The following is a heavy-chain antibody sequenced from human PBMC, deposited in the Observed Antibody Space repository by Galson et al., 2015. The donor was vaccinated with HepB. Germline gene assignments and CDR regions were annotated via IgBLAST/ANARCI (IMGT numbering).Heavy chain of an antibody. J-gene: IGHJ3*02. D-gene: IGHD1-26*01. CDR1: GFTFDDYA. V-gene: IGHV3-9*01. CDR3: VQDMWKKEKWAQLVGVFNI. Sequence: SLRLSCAVPGFTFDDYAMHWARQAPGKGLEWVSGISWNSGMIAYAASVKGRFTISRDNAKNSLYLQMNSLGAEDTAFYYCVQDMWKKEKWAQLVGVFNIWGQGTMVTVSS. CDR2: ISWNSGMI.